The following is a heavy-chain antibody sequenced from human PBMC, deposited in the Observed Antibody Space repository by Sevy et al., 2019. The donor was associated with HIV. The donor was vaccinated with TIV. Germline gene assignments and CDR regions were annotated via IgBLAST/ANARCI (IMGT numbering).Heavy chain of an antibody. CDR3: ARDLPPPATTVAHLDY. CDR1: GFIFSSYE. Sequence: GGSLRLSCAASGFIFSSYEMTWVRQAPGKGLEWVSSISSRGSDRFYANSVRGRFTIFGDNAENSLYLQMNSLRVEDTATYYCARDLPPPATTVAHLDYWGQGTLVTVSS. V-gene: IGHV3-48*03. CDR2: ISSRGSDR. J-gene: IGHJ4*02. D-gene: IGHD4-17*01.